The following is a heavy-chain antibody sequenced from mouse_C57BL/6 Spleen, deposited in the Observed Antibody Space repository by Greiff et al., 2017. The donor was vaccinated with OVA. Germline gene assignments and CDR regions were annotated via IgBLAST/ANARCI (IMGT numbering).Heavy chain of an antibody. CDR1: GFTFSNYW. Sequence: EVQVVESGGGLVQPGGSMKLSCVASGFTFSNYWMNWVRQSPEKGLEWVAQIRLKSDNYATHYAESVKGRFTISRDDSNSIVYLQMNNLRAADTGIYYCTGYYYGISPSYWYFDVWGTGTTVTVSS. CDR2: IRLKSDNYAT. CDR3: TGYYYGISPSYWYFDV. D-gene: IGHD1-1*01. V-gene: IGHV6-3*01. J-gene: IGHJ1*03.